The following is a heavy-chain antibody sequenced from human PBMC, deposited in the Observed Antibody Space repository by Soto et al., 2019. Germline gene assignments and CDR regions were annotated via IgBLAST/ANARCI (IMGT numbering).Heavy chain of an antibody. Sequence: GGSLRLSCAASGFTFSSYWMHWVRQAPGKGLVCVSRINSDGSSTSYADSVKGRFTISRDNAKNTLYLQMNSLRAEDTAVYYCARDRGYCGGDCRGHYGMDVWGQGTTVTVSS. D-gene: IGHD2-21*02. J-gene: IGHJ6*02. CDR1: GFTFSSYW. V-gene: IGHV3-74*01. CDR3: ARDRGYCGGDCRGHYGMDV. CDR2: INSDGSST.